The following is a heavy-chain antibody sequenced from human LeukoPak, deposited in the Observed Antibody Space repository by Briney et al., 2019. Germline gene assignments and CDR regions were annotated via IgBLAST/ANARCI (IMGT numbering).Heavy chain of an antibody. Sequence: SGGSLRLSCAASGFTFSSYAMHWVRQAPGKGLEWVAVISYDGSNKYYADSVKGRFTISRDNSKNTLYLQMNSLRAEDTAVYYCARDWGSCSGGSCYSFDYWGQGTLVTVSS. CDR1: GFTFSSYA. D-gene: IGHD2-15*01. V-gene: IGHV3-30*04. J-gene: IGHJ4*02. CDR2: ISYDGSNK. CDR3: ARDWGSCSGGSCYSFDY.